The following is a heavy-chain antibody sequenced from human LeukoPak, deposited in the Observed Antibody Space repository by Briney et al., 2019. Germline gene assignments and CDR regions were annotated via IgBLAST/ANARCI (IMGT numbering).Heavy chain of an antibody. CDR3: LLRREYYYGMDV. Sequence: PGGSLRLSCAASGFTFSSYWMSWVRQAPGKGLEWVANIKQDGSDKYYVDSVKGRFTISRDNAKISLYLQMNSLRAEDTAVYYCLLRREYYYGMDVWGQGTTVTVSS. CDR1: GFTFSSYW. CDR2: IKQDGSDK. J-gene: IGHJ6*02. V-gene: IGHV3-7*01. D-gene: IGHD2-15*01.